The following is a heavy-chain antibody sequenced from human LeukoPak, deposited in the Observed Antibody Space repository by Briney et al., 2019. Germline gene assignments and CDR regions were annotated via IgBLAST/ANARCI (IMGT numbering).Heavy chain of an antibody. Sequence: GASVKVSCXASGGTFSSYAISWVRQAPGQGLEWMGGIIPIFGTANCAQKFQGRVTITTDESTSTAYMELSSLRSEDTAVYYCARSARGSYYYYMDVWGKGTTVTVSS. CDR3: ARSARGSYYYYMDV. V-gene: IGHV1-69*05. D-gene: IGHD3-16*01. J-gene: IGHJ6*03. CDR1: GGTFSSYA. CDR2: IIPIFGTA.